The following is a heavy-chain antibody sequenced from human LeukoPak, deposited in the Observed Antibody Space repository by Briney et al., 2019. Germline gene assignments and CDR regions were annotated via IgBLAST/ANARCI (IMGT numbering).Heavy chain of an antibody. Sequence: GGSLRLSCAASGFAFNKYWMHWVRQAPGKGPVWVSRINGDGSTTSYADSVKGGFTISRDNAKNTLYLQMSSLRAEDTAVYYCATGNYYDSRGYYTFGHWGQGTLVTVSS. CDR2: INGDGSTT. J-gene: IGHJ4*02. CDR1: GFAFNKYW. V-gene: IGHV3-74*01. D-gene: IGHD3-22*01. CDR3: ATGNYYDSRGYYTFGH.